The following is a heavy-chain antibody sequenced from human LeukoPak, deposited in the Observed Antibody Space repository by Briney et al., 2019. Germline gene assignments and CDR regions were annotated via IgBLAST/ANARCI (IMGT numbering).Heavy chain of an antibody. V-gene: IGHV4-31*01. CDR1: GGSISSGGYG. Sequence: SQTLSLTCTVSGGSISSGGYGWGRLRQQGGKGLEWIENIYYSGSTYYNPSLKSLVTISVDTSNNQFSLKLSSVTAADTAVYYCAREDCSGGSCYSDYWGQGTLVTVSS. J-gene: IGHJ4*02. D-gene: IGHD2-15*01. CDR2: IYYSGST. CDR3: AREDCSGGSCYSDY.